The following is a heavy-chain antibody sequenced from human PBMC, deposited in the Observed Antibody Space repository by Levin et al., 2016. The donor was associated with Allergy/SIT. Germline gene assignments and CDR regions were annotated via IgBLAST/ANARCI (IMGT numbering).Heavy chain of an antibody. D-gene: IGHD1-20*01. Sequence: GGSLRLSCAASGFTFSSYGMHWVRQAPGKGLEWVAFIRYDGSNKYYADSVKGRFTISRDNSKNTLYLQMNSLRAEDTAVYYCARASNWNRHYYFDYWGQGTLVTVSS. J-gene: IGHJ4*02. CDR2: IRYDGSNK. CDR1: GFTFSSYG. CDR3: ARASNWNRHYYFDY. V-gene: IGHV3-30*02.